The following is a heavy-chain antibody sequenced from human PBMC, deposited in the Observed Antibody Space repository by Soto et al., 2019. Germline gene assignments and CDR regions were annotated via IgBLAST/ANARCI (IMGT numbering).Heavy chain of an antibody. V-gene: IGHV1-69*01. CDR2: IIPIFGTA. D-gene: IGHD6-19*01. Sequence: QVQLVQSGAAVKKPGSSVKVSCKASGGTFSSYAISWVRQAPGQGLEWMGGIIPIFGTANYAQKFQGRVTITADESTSTASMELSSLRSEDTAVYYCAREQGAVSGPEYYFDYWGQGTLVTVSS. CDR3: AREQGAVSGPEYYFDY. J-gene: IGHJ4*02. CDR1: GGTFSSYA.